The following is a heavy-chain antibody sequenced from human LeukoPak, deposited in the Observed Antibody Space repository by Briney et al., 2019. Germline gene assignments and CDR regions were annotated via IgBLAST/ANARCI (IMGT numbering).Heavy chain of an antibody. Sequence: SETLSLTCTVYGGSFSGYDWDWIRQPPGKGLEWIGEINHTGSTKTNPSLKSRVTISVDTSKNQFSLKLSSVTAADTAVYYCARAGYYDSSGYYGGYYYYGMDVWGQGTTVTVSS. D-gene: IGHD3-22*01. CDR2: INHTGST. CDR3: ARAGYYDSSGYYGGYYYYGMDV. V-gene: IGHV4-34*09. CDR1: GGSFSGYD. J-gene: IGHJ6*02.